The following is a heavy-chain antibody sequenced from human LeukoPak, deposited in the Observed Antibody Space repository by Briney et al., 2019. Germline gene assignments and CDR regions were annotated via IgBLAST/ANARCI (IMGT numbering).Heavy chain of an antibody. D-gene: IGHD1-20*01. V-gene: IGHV3-23*01. CDR3: ARAWVRGITGTTSHLNWFDP. CDR1: GFTFSSYG. Sequence: PGGSLRLSCAASGFTFSSYGMSWVRQAPGKGLEWVSAISGSGGSTYYADSVKGRFTISRDNSKNTLYLQMNSLRAEDTAVYYCARAWVRGITGTTSHLNWFDPWGQGTLVTVSS. CDR2: ISGSGGST. J-gene: IGHJ5*02.